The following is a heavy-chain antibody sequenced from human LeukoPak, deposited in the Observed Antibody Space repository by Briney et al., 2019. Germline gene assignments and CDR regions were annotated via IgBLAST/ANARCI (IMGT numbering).Heavy chain of an antibody. CDR2: IYYSGST. CDR1: GGSISSSSYY. Sequence: SETLSLTCTVSGGSISSSSYYWGWIRQPPGKGLEWIGSIYYSGSTYYNPSLKSRVTISVDTSKNQFYLKLSSVTAADTAVYYCASSPFWSGYYSPFDYWGQGTLVTVSS. CDR3: ASSPFWSGYYSPFDY. J-gene: IGHJ4*02. D-gene: IGHD3-3*01. V-gene: IGHV4-39*07.